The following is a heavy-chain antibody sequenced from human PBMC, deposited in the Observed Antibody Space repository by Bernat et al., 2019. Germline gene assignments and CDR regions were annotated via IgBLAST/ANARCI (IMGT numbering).Heavy chain of an antibody. CDR3: ARGSGNYGHYYFDS. CDR2: ISSSGTYI. J-gene: IGHJ4*02. V-gene: IGHV3-21*01. Sequence: EVQLVESGGGLVKPGGSLTLSCAASGFTFTCCSMNWVRQAPGKGLEWVSSISSSGTYIYYADSVQGRFTISRDNARNSLYLQMHSLRADDTAVYYCARGSGNYGHYYFDSWGQGTLVTVSS. CDR1: GFTFTCCS. D-gene: IGHD3-10*01.